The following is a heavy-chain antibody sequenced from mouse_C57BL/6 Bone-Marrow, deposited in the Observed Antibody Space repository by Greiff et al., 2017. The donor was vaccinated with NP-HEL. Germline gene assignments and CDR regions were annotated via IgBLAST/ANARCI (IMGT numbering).Heavy chain of an antibody. Sequence: SGPELVKPGASVKISCKASGYTFTDYYMNWVKQSHGKSLEWIGDINPNNSGTSYNQKFKGKATLTVDKSSSTAYMELRSLTSEDSAVYYCARDDYDYWGQGTTLTVSS. V-gene: IGHV1-26*01. D-gene: IGHD2-4*01. CDR2: INPNNSGT. CDR3: ARDDYDY. CDR1: GYTFTDYY. J-gene: IGHJ2*01.